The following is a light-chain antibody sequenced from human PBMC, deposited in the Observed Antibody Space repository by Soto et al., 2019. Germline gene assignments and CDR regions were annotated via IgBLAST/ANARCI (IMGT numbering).Light chain of an antibody. CDR2: GAS. J-gene: IGKJ2*01. CDR1: QSFGSSY. CDR3: QQYGGSPYT. V-gene: IGKV3-20*01. Sequence: EIVLTQSPGTLSLSPGERATLSCRATQSFGSSYLAWYQQKPGQAPRLLIYGASSRATGIPDRFSGSGSGTDFTLTISRLEPEDFAVYYCQQYGGSPYTFCQGTKLEIK.